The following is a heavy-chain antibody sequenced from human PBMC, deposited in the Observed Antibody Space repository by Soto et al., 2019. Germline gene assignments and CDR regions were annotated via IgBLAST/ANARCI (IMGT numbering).Heavy chain of an antibody. Sequence: QVQLVQSGAEVKKPGASVKVSCKASGYTFTGYYMHWVRQAPGQGLEWMGWINPNSGGTNYAQKFQGWVTMTRDTSTSRAQMGRTGLKSDDTAVYSGAGEGGYGSGTYYFHYWVKGPRVTV. J-gene: IGHJ4*02. V-gene: IGHV1-2*04. CDR2: INPNSGGT. CDR3: AGEGGYGSGTYYFHY. D-gene: IGHD3-10*01. CDR1: GYTFTGYY.